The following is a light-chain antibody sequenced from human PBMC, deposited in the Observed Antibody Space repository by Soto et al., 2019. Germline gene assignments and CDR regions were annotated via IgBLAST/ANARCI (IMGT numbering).Light chain of an antibody. V-gene: IGKV1-5*03. CDR1: QSISTW. CDR2: KAS. Sequence: DNQMTQSPSTLSASVGDRVTITCRASQSISTWLAWYQQKPGKAPKLLIYKASSLESGVPSRFSGSGSGTEFTLTISSLQPDDFATYYCQQYNTYPLTFGGGTTVEIK. CDR3: QQYNTYPLT. J-gene: IGKJ4*01.